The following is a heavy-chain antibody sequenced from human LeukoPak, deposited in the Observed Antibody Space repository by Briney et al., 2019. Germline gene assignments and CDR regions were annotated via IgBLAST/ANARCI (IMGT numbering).Heavy chain of an antibody. CDR1: GYTFVDYY. CDR3: ARGPNYYGSGRSWFDP. J-gene: IGHJ5*02. Sequence: ASVKVSRTATGYTFVDYYIHWVRQAPGQGLEWMAWINPKSGGTNYAQKFQGRVTLTRDTSISAVYMELSRLTSDDTAVYYCARGPNYYGSGRSWFDPWGQGTLVTVSS. CDR2: INPKSGGT. D-gene: IGHD3-10*01. V-gene: IGHV1-2*02.